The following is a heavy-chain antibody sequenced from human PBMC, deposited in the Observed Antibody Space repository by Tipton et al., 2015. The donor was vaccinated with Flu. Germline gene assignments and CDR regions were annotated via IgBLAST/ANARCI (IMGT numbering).Heavy chain of an antibody. V-gene: IGHV4-4*07. Sequence: TLSLTCTVSGGSISSSYWSWIRQPAGKGLEWIGRISTSGSTNYNASLESRVTLSRDTSKNHFSLRLSSATAADTALYYCARDLRGYSGYTGGDAFDLWGQGIIVSISS. CDR3: ARDLRGYSGYTGGDAFDL. J-gene: IGHJ3*01. D-gene: IGHD5-12*01. CDR2: ISTSGST. CDR1: GGSISSSY.